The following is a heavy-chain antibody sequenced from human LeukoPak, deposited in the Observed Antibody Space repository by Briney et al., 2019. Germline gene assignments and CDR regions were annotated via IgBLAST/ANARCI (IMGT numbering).Heavy chain of an antibody. CDR2: INTNTGNP. CDR3: ARDITMVRGVPFDP. J-gene: IGHJ5*02. D-gene: IGHD3-10*01. CDR1: GYTFTSYA. V-gene: IGHV7-4-1*02. Sequence: ASVKVSCKASGYTFTSYAMNWVRQAPGQGLEWMGWINTNTGNPTYAQGFTGRFVFSLDTSVSTAYLQISSLKAEDTAVYNCARDITMVRGVPFDPWGQGTLVTVSS.